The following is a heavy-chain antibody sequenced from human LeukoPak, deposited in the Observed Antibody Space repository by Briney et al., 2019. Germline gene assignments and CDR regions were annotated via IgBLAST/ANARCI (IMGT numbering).Heavy chain of an antibody. CDR3: AREYILTGYPLDY. D-gene: IGHD3-9*01. CDR2: ISPSDGGT. J-gene: IGHJ4*02. Sequence: GASVKVSCKASGYTFTKYYMHWVRQAPGQGLEWMGIISPSDGGTTYARKFQGRVTMTRDTSTSTVYMELSSLRSEDTAMYYCAREYILTGYPLDYWGQGTLVTASS. CDR1: GYTFTKYY. V-gene: IGHV1-46*01.